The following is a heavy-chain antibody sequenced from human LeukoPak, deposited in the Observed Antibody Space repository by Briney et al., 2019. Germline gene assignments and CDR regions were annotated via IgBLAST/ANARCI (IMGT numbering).Heavy chain of an antibody. CDR1: GGSISSGGYS. D-gene: IGHD4-17*01. V-gene: IGHV4-30-2*01. CDR2: IYHSGST. CDR3: ARADYGWRYRPFDY. J-gene: IGHJ4*02. Sequence: PSQTLSLTCAASGGSISSGGYSWGWIRQPPGKGLEWIGYIYHSGSTYYNPSLKSRVTISVDKSKNQFSLKLSSVTAADTAVYYCARADYGWRYRPFDYWGQGTLVTVSS.